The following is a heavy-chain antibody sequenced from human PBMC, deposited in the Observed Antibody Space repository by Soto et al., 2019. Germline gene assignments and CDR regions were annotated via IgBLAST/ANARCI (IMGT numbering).Heavy chain of an antibody. CDR1: GGSISSGSYY. CDR3: ARGRFLSYDYYGMDV. D-gene: IGHD3-10*01. J-gene: IGHJ6*02. V-gene: IGHV4-61*01. Sequence: QVQLQESGPGLVKPSETLSLTCTVSGGSISSGSYYWSWIRPPPGMGLEWVGYIYYSASAHYNPSLKSRVTISVDTSKNQFALKLSSVTAADTAVDYCARGRFLSYDYYGMDVWGQGTTVTVSS. CDR2: IYYSASA.